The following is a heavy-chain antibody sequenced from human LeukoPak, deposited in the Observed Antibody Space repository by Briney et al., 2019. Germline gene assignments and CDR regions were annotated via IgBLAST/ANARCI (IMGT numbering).Heavy chain of an antibody. D-gene: IGHD2-21*01. CDR2: IKPDGSAK. CDR1: GFTFSSHW. V-gene: IGHV3-7*01. J-gene: IGHJ4*02. Sequence: GGSLRLSCAASGFTFSSHWMSWVRQAPGRGLDWVANIKPDGSAKYYMDSVKGRFTISRDNSQNSLSLQMNSLRVDDTAVYYCARIYCGGGHCYYDYWGQGTLVTVSS. CDR3: ARIYCGGGHCYYDY.